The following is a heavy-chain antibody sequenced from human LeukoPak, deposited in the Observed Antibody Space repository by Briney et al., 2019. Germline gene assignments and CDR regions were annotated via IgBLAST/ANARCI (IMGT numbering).Heavy chain of an antibody. CDR3: ARAPFGVGGNDY. V-gene: IGHV4-31*03. CDR2: IYYSGST. CDR1: GGSISSGGYY. Sequence: PSETLSLTCTVSGGSISSGGYYWRWIRQHPGKGLEWIGYIYYSGSTYYNPSLKSRVTISVDTSKNQFSLKLSSVTAADTAVYYCARAPFGVGGNDYWGQGTLVTVSS. J-gene: IGHJ4*02. D-gene: IGHD3-3*01.